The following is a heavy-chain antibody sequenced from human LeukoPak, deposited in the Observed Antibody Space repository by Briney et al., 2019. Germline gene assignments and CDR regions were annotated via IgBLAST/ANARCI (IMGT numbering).Heavy chain of an antibody. CDR2: ISYSGST. V-gene: IGHV4-59*02. CDR3: ARRTRSFSYTYGDAYYYYYMDV. CDR1: GGSVSSYC. Sequence: PSESLTLSCTASGGSVSSYCWSWIRQPPGQGLEWIGYISYSGSTSYNPSLESRVTISVGPYKNQLSLKLRSVPAADTAVYYCARRTRSFSYTYGDAYYYYYMDVWGKGTTVIVS. J-gene: IGHJ6*03. D-gene: IGHD5-18*01.